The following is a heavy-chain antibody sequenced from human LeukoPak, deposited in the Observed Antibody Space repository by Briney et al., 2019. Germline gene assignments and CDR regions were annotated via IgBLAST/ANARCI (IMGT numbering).Heavy chain of an antibody. D-gene: IGHD3-10*01. CDR2: INHSGST. CDR3: ARGRGRWFDP. V-gene: IGHV4-34*01. J-gene: IGHJ5*02. CDR1: GGSFSGYY. Sequence: SETLSLTCAVYGGSFSGYYWSWIRQPPGKGLEWIGEINHSGSTNYNPSLKSRVTISVDTSKNQFSLKLSSVTAADTAVYYCARGRGRWFDPWGQGTLVTVSS.